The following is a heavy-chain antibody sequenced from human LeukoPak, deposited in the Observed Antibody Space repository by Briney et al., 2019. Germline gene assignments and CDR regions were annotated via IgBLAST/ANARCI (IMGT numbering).Heavy chain of an antibody. CDR2: IKQDGSEK. CDR3: QAEAGIRDGYNYYAFDI. CDR1: GFTFSSYW. J-gene: IGHJ3*02. D-gene: IGHD5-24*01. Sequence: SGGSLRLSCAASGFTFSSYWLSCVRQAPGKGLEWVANIKQDGSEKYYVDSVKGRFTISRDNAKNSLYLQMNSLRAEDTAVYYFQAEAGIRDGYNYYAFDIWGQGTMVTVSS. V-gene: IGHV3-7*01.